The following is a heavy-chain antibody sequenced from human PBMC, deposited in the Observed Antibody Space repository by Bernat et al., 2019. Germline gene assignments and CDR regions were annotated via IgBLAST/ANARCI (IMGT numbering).Heavy chain of an antibody. CDR2: IYYSGST. CDR3: ARIGRGSGWLDY. D-gene: IGHD6-19*01. V-gene: IGHV4-59*01. Sequence: QVQLQESGPGLVKPSATLSLTCTVSGGSISSYYWSWIRQPPGKGLEWIGYIYYSGSTNYNPSLKSRVTISVDTSKNQFSLKLSSVTAADTDVYYCARIGRGSGWLDYWGQGTLVTVSS. CDR1: GGSISSYY. J-gene: IGHJ4*02.